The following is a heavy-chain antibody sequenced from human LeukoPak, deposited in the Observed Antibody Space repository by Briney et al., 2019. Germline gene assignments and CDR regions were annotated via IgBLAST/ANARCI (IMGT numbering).Heavy chain of an antibody. CDR2: IIPIFGTA. V-gene: IGHV1-69*05. CDR1: GGTFSSYA. J-gene: IGHJ3*02. Sequence: SVKVSCKASGGTFSSYAISWVRQAPGQGLEWMGRIIPIFGTANYAQKFQGRVTITTDESTSTAYMELSSLRSEDTAVYYCARGHYCYDSSGYYDPTDAFDIWGQGTMVTVSS. D-gene: IGHD3-22*01. CDR3: ARGHYCYDSSGYYDPTDAFDI.